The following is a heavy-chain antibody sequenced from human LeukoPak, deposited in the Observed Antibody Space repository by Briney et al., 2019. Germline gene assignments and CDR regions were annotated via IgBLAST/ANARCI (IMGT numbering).Heavy chain of an antibody. Sequence: PGGSLRLSCAASGFTFSTYAMSWVRQAPGKGLEWVSGISPSGDIKYYVDSVKGRFTVSRDNSKNTLYLQINSLRDEDTAVYYCAKDLGYGGSPGDWYFDLWGRGTLVTVSS. CDR2: ISPSGDIK. D-gene: IGHD4-23*01. CDR1: GFTFSTYA. J-gene: IGHJ2*01. CDR3: AKDLGYGGSPGDWYFDL. V-gene: IGHV3-23*01.